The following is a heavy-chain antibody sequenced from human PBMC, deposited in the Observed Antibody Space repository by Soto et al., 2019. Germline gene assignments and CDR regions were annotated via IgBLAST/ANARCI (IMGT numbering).Heavy chain of an antibody. J-gene: IGHJ4*02. CDR3: AHRVGLQGNWDGGYFDF. Sequence: QITLKESGPTRVKPTQTLTLTCSFSGFSLSTCGVGVGWIRQPPGKALERLALIYWDDDKRYSPSLRSRLTITKDTSRNQVVLTMTNMDPVDTATYYCAHRVGLQGNWDGGYFDFWGQGALVTVSS. V-gene: IGHV2-5*02. D-gene: IGHD1-1*01. CDR1: GFSLSTCGVG. CDR2: IYWDDDK.